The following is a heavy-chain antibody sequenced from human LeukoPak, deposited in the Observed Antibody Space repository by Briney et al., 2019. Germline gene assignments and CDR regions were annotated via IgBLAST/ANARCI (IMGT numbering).Heavy chain of an antibody. Sequence: SVKVSCKASGGTFSSYAISWVRQAPGQGLEWMGRIIPIFGIANYAQKFQGRVAITADKSTSTAYMELSSLRSEDTAVYYCAREGPIMAPSPMDYWGRGTLVTVSS. CDR2: IIPIFGIA. J-gene: IGHJ4*02. CDR1: GGTFSSYA. D-gene: IGHD5-12*01. CDR3: AREGPIMAPSPMDY. V-gene: IGHV1-69*04.